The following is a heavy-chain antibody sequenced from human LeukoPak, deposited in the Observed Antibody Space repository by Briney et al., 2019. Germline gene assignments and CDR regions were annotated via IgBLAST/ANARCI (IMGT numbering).Heavy chain of an antibody. D-gene: IGHD2-2*01. Sequence: SETLSLTCAVYGGSFSGYYWSWIRQPPGKGLEWIGEINHSGSTNYNPSLKSRVTISVDTSKNQFSLKLSSVTAADTAAYYCAREVVPAARNNWFDPWGQGTLVTVSS. CDR3: AREVVPAARNNWFDP. CDR2: INHSGST. J-gene: IGHJ5*02. V-gene: IGHV4-34*01. CDR1: GGSFSGYY.